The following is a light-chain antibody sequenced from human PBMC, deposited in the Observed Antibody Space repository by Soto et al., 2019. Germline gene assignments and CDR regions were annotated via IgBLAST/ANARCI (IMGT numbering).Light chain of an antibody. CDR1: SSDVGGYNY. Sequence: QSVLTQPPSASGSPGQSVTISCTGTSSDVGGYNYVSWYQQHPGKAPKLIIYEVSKWPSGIPDRFSGSKSGNTASLTVSGLQAEDEAEYYCNAYAGSNNWVFGGGTQLTVL. J-gene: IGLJ3*02. V-gene: IGLV2-8*01. CDR3: NAYAGSNNWV. CDR2: EVS.